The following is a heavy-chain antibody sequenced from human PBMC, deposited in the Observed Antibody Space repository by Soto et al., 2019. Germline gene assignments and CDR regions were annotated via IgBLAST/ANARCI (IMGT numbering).Heavy chain of an antibody. D-gene: IGHD6-19*01. V-gene: IGHV3-9*01. J-gene: IGHJ1*01. CDR1: GFTFDDYA. CDR3: AKDMRAVAGTLQL. CDR2: ISWNSGSI. Sequence: EVQLVESGGGLVQPGRSLRLSCAASGFTFDDYAMHWVRQAPGKGLEWVSGISWNSGSIGYADSVKGRFTISRDNAKNSLYLQMNSLRAEDTALYYCAKDMRAVAGTLQLWGQGTLVTVSS.